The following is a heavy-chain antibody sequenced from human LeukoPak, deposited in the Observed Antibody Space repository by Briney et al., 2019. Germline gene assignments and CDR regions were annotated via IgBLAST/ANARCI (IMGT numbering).Heavy chain of an antibody. CDR3: VRASFSSSSTYWFDP. J-gene: IGHJ5*02. V-gene: IGHV4-61*02. Sequence: SETLSLTCTVSGDSISSGSFYWSWIRQAAGKGLEWIGRVSSSGRTTYNPSLKSRLTISITTSKNQFSLKLTSVTAADTAMYYCVRASFSSSSTYWFDPWGQGILVTVSS. D-gene: IGHD6-13*01. CDR2: VSSSGRT. CDR1: GDSISSGSFY.